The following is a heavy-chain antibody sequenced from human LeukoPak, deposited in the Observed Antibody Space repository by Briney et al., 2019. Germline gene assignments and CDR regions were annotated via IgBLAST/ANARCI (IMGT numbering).Heavy chain of an antibody. J-gene: IGHJ4*02. V-gene: IGHV3-21*01. CDR3: ARDQDWNDRGGLDY. Sequence: GGSLRLSCAASGFTFSSYGMSWVRQAPGKGLEWVSCISTSSIYIYNADSVKGRFTISRDNAKNSLYLQMNSLRAEDTAVYYCARDQDWNDRGGLDYWGQGTLVTVSS. D-gene: IGHD1-1*01. CDR2: ISTSSIYI. CDR1: GFTFSSYG.